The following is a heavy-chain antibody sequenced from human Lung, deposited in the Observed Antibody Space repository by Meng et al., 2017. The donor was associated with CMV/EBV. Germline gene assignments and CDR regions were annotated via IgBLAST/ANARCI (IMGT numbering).Heavy chain of an antibody. V-gene: IGHV1-2*02. CDR1: GYTFTDYY. CDR2: INPSNGGT. Sequence: ASVKVSCXASGYTFTDYYMHWVRQAPGQRLEWMGWINPSNGGTDYAQKFQGRVTMTRDTSISTAYIELSRLRSDDTAVYYCARGSPITGARTPYYYWGQGTXVTVSS. D-gene: IGHD1-20*01. CDR3: ARGSPITGARTPYYY. J-gene: IGHJ4*02.